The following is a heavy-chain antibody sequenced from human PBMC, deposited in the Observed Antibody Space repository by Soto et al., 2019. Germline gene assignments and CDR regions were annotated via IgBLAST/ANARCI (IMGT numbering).Heavy chain of an antibody. CDR2: TGAYSGNA. CDR1: GYNFISYA. CDR3: ARDPTGSPHLDYNYYGMDV. D-gene: IGHD3-10*01. V-gene: IGHV1-18*04. J-gene: IGHJ6*02. Sequence: QVQLVQSGPEVKKPGASVKVSCKTSGYNFISYAITWVRQAPGQRLEWVGWTGAYSGNANYAENLQGRVTMTIDTSTSTAYMELRSLRSDDTAVYYCARDPTGSPHLDYNYYGMDVWGQGTTVTVSS.